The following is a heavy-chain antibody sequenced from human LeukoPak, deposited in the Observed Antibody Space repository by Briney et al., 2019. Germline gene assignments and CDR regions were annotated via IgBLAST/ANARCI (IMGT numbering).Heavy chain of an antibody. CDR3: AKSLPTVTTRYYYYGMDV. J-gene: IGHJ6*02. CDR2: ISGSGGST. Sequence: GGSLRLSCAASGFTFSSYAMSWVRQAPGKGLEWISAISGSGGSTYYADSVKGRFTISRDNAKNSLYLQMNSLRAEDTALYYCAKSLPTVTTRYYYYGMDVWGQGTTVTVSS. CDR1: GFTFSSYA. D-gene: IGHD4-17*01. V-gene: IGHV3-23*01.